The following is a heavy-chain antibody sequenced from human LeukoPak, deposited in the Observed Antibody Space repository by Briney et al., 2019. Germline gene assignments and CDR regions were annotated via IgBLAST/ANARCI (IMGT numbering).Heavy chain of an antibody. V-gene: IGHV4-4*02. CDR1: GGSISSSNW. CDR2: INHSGRT. CDR3: ARCVTTRVVQSRCYFDS. Sequence: SGTLSLTCAVSGGSISSSNWWSWVRQPPGKGLEWIGEINHSGRTFSAVSLKSRLSISVDTSKNQFSLKLTSVTAADTALYYCARCVTTRVVQSRCYFDSWGQGTLVTVSS. J-gene: IGHJ4*02. D-gene: IGHD1-1*01.